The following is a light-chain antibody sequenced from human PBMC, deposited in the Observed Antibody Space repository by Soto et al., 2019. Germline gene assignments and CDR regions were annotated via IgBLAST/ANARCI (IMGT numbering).Light chain of an antibody. CDR1: QSVSSN. V-gene: IGKV3-15*01. Sequence: VVLPQYPATLSVSPGERATLSCRASQSVSSNLAWYQQKPGQAPRLLIYGISTRATGIPIRLSGSGSGTEFTLTISSLQSEDFAVYYCQQYNNWPPTFGQGTKVDIK. CDR2: GIS. CDR3: QQYNNWPPT. J-gene: IGKJ1*01.